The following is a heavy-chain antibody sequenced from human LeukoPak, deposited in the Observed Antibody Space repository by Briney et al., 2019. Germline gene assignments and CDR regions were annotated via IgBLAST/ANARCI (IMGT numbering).Heavy chain of an antibody. J-gene: IGHJ6*03. Sequence: SETLSLTCTVSGGSINSADYYWTWIRQHPGKGLEWIGYIYYSGSTYYNPSLKSRVTMSVDTSKNQFSLKLRSVTAADTAVYYCARHQWHYYYYMGVWGKGSTVTVSS. CDR3: ARHQWHYYYYMGV. V-gene: IGHV4-31*03. CDR2: IYYSGST. D-gene: IGHD6-19*01. CDR1: GGSINSADYY.